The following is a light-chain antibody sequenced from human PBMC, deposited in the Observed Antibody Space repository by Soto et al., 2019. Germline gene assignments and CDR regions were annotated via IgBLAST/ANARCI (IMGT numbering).Light chain of an antibody. J-gene: IGLJ2*01. CDR3: SSYTSTSTLE. CDR2: EVT. Sequence: QSVLTQPASVSGSPGQSIAISCTGTSSDVGGYNYVSWYQQHPGKAPKLVIYEVTNRPSGVSNRFSGSKSGNTASLTISGLQAEDEADYYCSSYTSTSTLEFGGGTKVTVL. CDR1: SSDVGGYNY. V-gene: IGLV2-14*01.